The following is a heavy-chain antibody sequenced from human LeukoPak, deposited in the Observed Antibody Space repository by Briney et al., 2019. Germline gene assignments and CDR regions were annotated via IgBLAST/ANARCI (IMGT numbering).Heavy chain of an antibody. CDR1: GYSFTSYW. D-gene: IGHD1-26*01. CDR2: IYPGDSDT. CDR3: ARAYSGSYYVWDYFDY. V-gene: IGHV5-51*01. J-gene: IGHJ4*02. Sequence: GESLKISCKGSGYSFTSYWIGWVRQMPGKGLEWMGIIYPGDSDTRYSPSFQGQVTISADTSISTAYLQWSSLKASDTAMYYCARAYSGSYYVWDYFDYWGQGTLVTVSS.